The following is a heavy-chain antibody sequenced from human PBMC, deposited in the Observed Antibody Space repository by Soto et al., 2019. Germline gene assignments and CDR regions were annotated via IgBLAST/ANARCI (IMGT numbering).Heavy chain of an antibody. V-gene: IGHV4-34*01. Sequence: SETLSLTCAVYGGSFSGYYWSWIRQPPGKGLEWIGEINHSGITNYNPSLKSRVTISVDTSKNQFSLKLSSVTAADTAVYYCARDFYCGGDWKEVDRANWFDPWGQGTLVTVSS. CDR1: GGSFSGYY. D-gene: IGHD2-21*02. J-gene: IGHJ5*02. CDR3: ARDFYCGGDWKEVDRANWFDP. CDR2: INHSGIT.